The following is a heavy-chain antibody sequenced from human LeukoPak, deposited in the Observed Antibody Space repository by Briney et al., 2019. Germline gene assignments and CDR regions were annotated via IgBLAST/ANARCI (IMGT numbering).Heavy chain of an antibody. CDR3: AREALLPPYYYDSSGYLPYYFDY. J-gene: IGHJ4*02. CDR1: GFTFSSYA. CDR2: ISYDGSNK. D-gene: IGHD3-22*01. V-gene: IGHV3-30-3*01. Sequence: PGGSLRLSCAASGFTFSSYAMHWVRQAPGKGLEWVAVISYDGSNKYYADSVKGRFTISRDNSKNTLYLQMNSLRAEVTAVYYCAREALLPPYYYDSSGYLPYYFDYWGQGTLVTVSS.